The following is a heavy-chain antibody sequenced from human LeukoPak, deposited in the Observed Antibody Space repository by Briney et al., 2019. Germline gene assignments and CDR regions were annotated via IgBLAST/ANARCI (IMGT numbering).Heavy chain of an antibody. V-gene: IGHV3-74*01. CDR2: ISSDGSNI. CDR1: GFNFNNYW. D-gene: IGHD6-19*01. Sequence: PGGSLRLSCAASGFNFNNYWLHWVRQSPGKGLVWVSRISSDGSNIIYADSVKGRFTISRDNSKNTLFLQMNSLRAEDTALYYCARDRGGSGQTTTDYWGQGTLVTVSS. J-gene: IGHJ4*02. CDR3: ARDRGGSGQTTTDY.